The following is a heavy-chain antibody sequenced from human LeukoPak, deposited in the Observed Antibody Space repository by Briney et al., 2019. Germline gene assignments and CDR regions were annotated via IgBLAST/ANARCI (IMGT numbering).Heavy chain of an antibody. CDR1: GGSISTSNYY. CDR3: VRPRDYGFDN. CDR2: ISSSGTP. V-gene: IGHV4-39*01. D-gene: IGHD4-17*01. Sequence: SETLSLTCTVSGGSISTSNYYWGWIRQPPGKGLEGIGTISSSGTPRYNSSLSSRLTISLDTSKNQFSLHLSSVTAVDTAVYYCVRPRDYGFDNWGQGTLVTVSS. J-gene: IGHJ4*02.